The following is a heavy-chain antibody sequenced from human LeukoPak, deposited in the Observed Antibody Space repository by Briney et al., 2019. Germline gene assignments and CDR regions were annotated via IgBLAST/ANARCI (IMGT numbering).Heavy chain of an antibody. J-gene: IGHJ4*02. V-gene: IGHV3-7*04. CDR2: IHQDGNEK. CDR3: ARGDKFSGDY. D-gene: IGHD2-15*01. Sequence: PGGSLRLSCADSGFTFSTYWMSWVRQAPGKGLEWVANIHQDGNEKYYVDSVKGRFNISRDNAKNSLYLQMNSLRAEDTAVYYCARGDKFSGDYWGQGTLVTVSS. CDR1: GFTFSTYW.